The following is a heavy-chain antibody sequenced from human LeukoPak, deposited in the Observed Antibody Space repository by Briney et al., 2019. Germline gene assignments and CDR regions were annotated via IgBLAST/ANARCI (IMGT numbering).Heavy chain of an antibody. V-gene: IGHV3-7*01. CDR2: IKQDGCEK. J-gene: IGHJ4*02. CDR1: GFTFSSYW. Sequence: GGSLRLSCAASGFTFSSYWMSWVRQAPGKGLEWVANIKQDGCEKYYVDSVKGRFTISRDNAKNSLYLQMNSLRAEDTAVYYCARGNDYYDSSGYRYWGQGTLVTVSS. CDR3: ARGNDYYDSSGYRY. D-gene: IGHD3-22*01.